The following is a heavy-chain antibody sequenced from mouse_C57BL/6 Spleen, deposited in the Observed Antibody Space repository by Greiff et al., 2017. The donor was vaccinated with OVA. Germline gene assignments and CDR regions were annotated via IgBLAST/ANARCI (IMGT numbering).Heavy chain of an antibody. CDR2: IYPGNGDT. D-gene: IGHD1-1*01. V-gene: IGHV1-12*01. Sequence: SGAELVRPGASVKMSCKASGYTFTSYNMHWVKQTPRQGLEWIGAIYPGNGDTSYNQKFKGKATLTVDKSSSTAYMQLSSLTSEDSAVYFCARGGDYGSSPPYYYAMDYWGQGTSVTVSS. J-gene: IGHJ4*01. CDR3: ARGGDYGSSPPYYYAMDY. CDR1: GYTFTSYN.